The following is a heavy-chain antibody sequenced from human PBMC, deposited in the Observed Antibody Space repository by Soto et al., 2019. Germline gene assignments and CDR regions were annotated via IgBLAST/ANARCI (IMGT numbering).Heavy chain of an antibody. CDR3: ARQAYYYDSSGYYYDFTPIDY. CDR1: GGSISSYY. Sequence: SETLSLTCTVSGGSISSYYWSWIRQPPGKGLEWIGYIYYSGSTNYNPSLKSRVTISVDTSKNQFSLKLSSVTAADTAVYYCARQAYYYDSSGYYYDFTPIDYWGQGTLVTVSS. V-gene: IGHV4-59*08. J-gene: IGHJ4*02. CDR2: IYYSGST. D-gene: IGHD3-22*01.